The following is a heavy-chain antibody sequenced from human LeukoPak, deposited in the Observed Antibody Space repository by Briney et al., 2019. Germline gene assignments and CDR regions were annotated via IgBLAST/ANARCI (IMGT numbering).Heavy chain of an antibody. CDR1: GGSISSGGYS. V-gene: IGHV4-30-2*01. Sequence: SQTLSLTCVVSGGSISSGGYSWNWIRQPPGKAPEYIGYIYQGGSAYYNPSLKSRVTISIDRSNNHFSLNLTSVTAADTAVYYCARGGGWLDPWGQGTPVIVSS. J-gene: IGHJ5*02. D-gene: IGHD2-15*01. CDR2: IYQGGSA. CDR3: ARGGGWLDP.